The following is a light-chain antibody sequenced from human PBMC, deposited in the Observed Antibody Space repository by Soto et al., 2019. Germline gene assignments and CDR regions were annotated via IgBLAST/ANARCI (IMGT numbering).Light chain of an antibody. CDR1: QSVSSSY. Sequence: EIVLTQSPGTLSLSPGERATLSCRASQSVSSSYLAWYQQKPGQAPRLLIYGASSRATGIPDRFSGSGSGTDFTLTISSLEPEDFAVYYCQQYGSSFGGGTKVDIK. CDR3: QQYGSS. J-gene: IGKJ4*01. V-gene: IGKV3-20*01. CDR2: GAS.